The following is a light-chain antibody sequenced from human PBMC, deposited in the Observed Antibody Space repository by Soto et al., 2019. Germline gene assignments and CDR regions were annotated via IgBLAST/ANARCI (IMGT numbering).Light chain of an antibody. Sequence: ETVLTQSPATLSLSPGERATLSCRASQSLSSSQLAWYQQKPGQAPRLLIYGASTRATGIPARFSGSGSGTEFTLTINGLQSEDFAVYYCQRYNNWPLTFGGGTKVDIK. J-gene: IGKJ4*01. CDR3: QRYNNWPLT. CDR1: QSLSSS. CDR2: GAS. V-gene: IGKV3-15*01.